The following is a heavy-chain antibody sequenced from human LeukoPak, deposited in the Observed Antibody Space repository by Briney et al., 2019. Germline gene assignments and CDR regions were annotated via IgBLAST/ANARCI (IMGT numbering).Heavy chain of an antibody. V-gene: IGHV4-39*07. CDR2: IYYSGST. CDR1: GGSISSSSYY. D-gene: IGHD3-10*01. CDR3: ARVTQPNYGSGSYYGS. J-gene: IGHJ4*02. Sequence: PSETLSLTCTVSGGSISSSSYYWGWIRQPPGKGLEWIGSIYYSGSTNYNPSLKSRVTISVDTSKNQFSLKLSSVTAADTAVYYCARVTQPNYGSGSYYGSWGQGTLVTVSS.